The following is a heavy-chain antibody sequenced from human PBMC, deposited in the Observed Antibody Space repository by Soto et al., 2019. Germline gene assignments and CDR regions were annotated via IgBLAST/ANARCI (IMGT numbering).Heavy chain of an antibody. V-gene: IGHV4-39*01. CDR2: IFHTGTA. J-gene: IGHJ5*01. Sequence: LSLTCTVSGGSIYSPINTWAWVRQAPGKGLEWMASIFHTGTAYYNLSLKGRVSISVDTSKNQFSLRLSSVTAADTALYYCARQPTGFPNWFDSWGQGILVTVSS. CDR1: GGSIYSPINT. CDR3: ARQPTGFPNWFDS.